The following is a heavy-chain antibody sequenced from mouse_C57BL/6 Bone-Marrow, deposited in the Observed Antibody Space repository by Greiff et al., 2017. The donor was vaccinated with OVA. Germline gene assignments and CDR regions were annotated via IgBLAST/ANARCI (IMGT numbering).Heavy chain of an antibody. D-gene: IGHD1-1*01. CDR3: ARSGLRSLFDY. V-gene: IGHV1-63*01. Sequence: QVQLKQSGAELVRPGTSVKMSCKASGYTFTNYWIGWAKQRPGHGLEWIGDIYPGGGYTNYNEKFKGKATLTADKSSSTAYMQFSSLTSEDSAIYYCARSGLRSLFDYWGQGTTLTVSS. J-gene: IGHJ2*01. CDR2: IYPGGGYT. CDR1: GYTFTNYW.